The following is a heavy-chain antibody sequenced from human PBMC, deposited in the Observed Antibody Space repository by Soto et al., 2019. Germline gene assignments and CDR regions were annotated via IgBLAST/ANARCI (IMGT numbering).Heavy chain of an antibody. CDR2: INSDGSST. D-gene: IGHD4-17*01. Sequence: EVQLVESGGGLVQPGGSLRLSCAASGFTFSSYWMHWVRQAPGKGLVWVSRINSDGSSTSYADSVKGRFTISRDNAKNTLYLQMNSLRAEDTAVYYCARDRVGDGDTNWFDPWGQGTLVTVSS. CDR1: GFTFSSYW. J-gene: IGHJ5*02. CDR3: ARDRVGDGDTNWFDP. V-gene: IGHV3-74*01.